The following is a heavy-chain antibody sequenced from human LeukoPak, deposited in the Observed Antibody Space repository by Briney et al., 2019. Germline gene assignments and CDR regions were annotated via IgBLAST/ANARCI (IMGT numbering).Heavy chain of an antibody. D-gene: IGHD5-18*01. V-gene: IGHV4-31*03. CDR2: IYYSGST. CDR1: GGSISSGGYY. Sequence: PSQTLSLPCTVSGGSISSGGYYWSWIRQHPGKGLEWIGYIYYSGSTYYNPSLKSRVTISVDTSKTQFSLKLSSVTAADTAVYYCARGAEDTAWGYFDYWGQGTLVTVSS. CDR3: ARGAEDTAWGYFDY. J-gene: IGHJ4*02.